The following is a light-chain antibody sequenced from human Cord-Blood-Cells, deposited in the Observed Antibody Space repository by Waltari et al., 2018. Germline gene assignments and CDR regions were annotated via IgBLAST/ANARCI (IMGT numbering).Light chain of an antibody. J-gene: IGLJ2*01. V-gene: IGLV2-14*01. Sequence: SALTQPASVSGSPGQSITIPCTGTSSDVGGYNSVSWYQQHPGKAPKLMIYEVSNRPSGVSNRFSGSKSGNTASLTISGLQAEDEADYYCSSYTSSSTLVFGGGTKLTVL. CDR1: SSDVGGYNS. CDR2: EVS. CDR3: SSYTSSSTLV.